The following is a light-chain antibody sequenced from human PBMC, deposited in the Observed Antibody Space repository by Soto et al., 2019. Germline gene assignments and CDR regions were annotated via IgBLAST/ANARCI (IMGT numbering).Light chain of an antibody. V-gene: IGKV1-5*01. CDR3: QQYHNSPRT. Sequence: IQMTQSPSTLSASVGDRVTITCRASQSIKNWFAWYQQKPGTAPKFLIYDASTLESGVPSRFSGSGSGTDFTLTISRLEPEDFAVYYCQQYHNSPRTFGQGTKVDI. CDR2: DAS. CDR1: QSIKNW. J-gene: IGKJ1*01.